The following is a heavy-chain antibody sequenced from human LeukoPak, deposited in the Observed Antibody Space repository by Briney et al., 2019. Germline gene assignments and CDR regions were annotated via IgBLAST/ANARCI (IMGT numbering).Heavy chain of an antibody. CDR2: IYYSGST. D-gene: IGHD5-18*01. V-gene: IGHV4-39*07. Sequence: SETLSLTCTVSGGSISSSSYYWGWIRQPPGKGLEWIGSIYYSGSTYYNPSLKSRVTISVDTSKNQFSLKLSSVTAADTAVYYCAREGDTASEYWGQGTLVTVSS. J-gene: IGHJ4*02. CDR3: AREGDTASEY. CDR1: GGSISSSSYY.